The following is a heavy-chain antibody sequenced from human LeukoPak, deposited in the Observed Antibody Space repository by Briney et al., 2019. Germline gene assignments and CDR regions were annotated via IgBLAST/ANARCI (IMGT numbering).Heavy chain of an antibody. J-gene: IGHJ4*02. CDR2: IYSGGST. V-gene: IGHV3-66*01. D-gene: IGHD3-22*01. Sequence: PGGSLRLSCAASGFTVSTNYMSWVRQAPGKGLEWVSVIYSGGSTYYADSVKGRFTISRDNSKNTLYLQMNSLRAEDTAVYYCAKMQIPYYDSSGYCIDYWGQGTLVTVSS. CDR1: GFTVSTNY. CDR3: AKMQIPYYDSSGYCIDY.